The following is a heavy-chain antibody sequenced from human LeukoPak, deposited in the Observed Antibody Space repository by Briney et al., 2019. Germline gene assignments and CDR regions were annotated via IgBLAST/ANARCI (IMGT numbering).Heavy chain of an antibody. Sequence: GGSLRLSCAASGFTFSNAWVSWVRQAPGKGLEWVGRIKSKTDGGTTDYAAPVKGRFTISRDDSKNTLYLQMNSLKTEDTAVYYCTRDWSGDTMIPGDYWGQGTLVTVSS. CDR2: IKSKTDGGTT. CDR3: TRDWSGDTMIPGDY. D-gene: IGHD3-22*01. CDR1: GFTFSNAW. J-gene: IGHJ4*02. V-gene: IGHV3-15*01.